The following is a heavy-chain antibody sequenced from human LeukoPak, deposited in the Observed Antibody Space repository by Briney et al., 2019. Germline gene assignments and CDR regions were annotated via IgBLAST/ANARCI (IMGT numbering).Heavy chain of an antibody. V-gene: IGHV3-7*01. Sequence: GGSLRLSCAASGFTFSSLWMSWVRQAPGTGPEWVANINQDGGTTYYVASVKGRFTISRDNAKNSLSLQMSSLRAEDTAVYYCTKDRQGPNQYHMDVWGKGTTVTVSS. CDR1: GFTFSSLW. CDR2: INQDGGTT. CDR3: TKDRQGPNQYHMDV. J-gene: IGHJ6*03.